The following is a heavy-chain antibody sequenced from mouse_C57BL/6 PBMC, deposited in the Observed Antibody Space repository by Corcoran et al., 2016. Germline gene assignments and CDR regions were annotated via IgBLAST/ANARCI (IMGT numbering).Heavy chain of an antibody. CDR2: IYPGSGNT. Sequence: QVQLKQSGAELVRPGASVKLSCKASGYTFTDYYINWVKQRPGQGLEWIARIYPGSGNTYYNEKFKGKATLTAEKSSSTAYMQLSSLTSEDSAVYFCARENYGYDGGFAYWGQGTLVTVSA. D-gene: IGHD2-2*01. J-gene: IGHJ3*01. V-gene: IGHV1-76*01. CDR1: GYTFTDYY. CDR3: ARENYGYDGGFAY.